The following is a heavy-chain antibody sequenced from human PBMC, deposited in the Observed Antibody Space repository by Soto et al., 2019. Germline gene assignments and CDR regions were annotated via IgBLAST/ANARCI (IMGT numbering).Heavy chain of an antibody. Sequence: QVQLVQSGAVVQKPGSSVKVSCKASGGTFSSYSVSWVRQAPGQGLEYMGGIIPMFGTTNYAQKFQGRVTITAYESTTTSYMELRSLRSEDTAVYYCASGLPERTSWFDPWGQGSLVTVSS. CDR1: GGTFSSYS. J-gene: IGHJ5*02. CDR3: ASGLPERTSWFDP. CDR2: IIPMFGTT. V-gene: IGHV1-69*01.